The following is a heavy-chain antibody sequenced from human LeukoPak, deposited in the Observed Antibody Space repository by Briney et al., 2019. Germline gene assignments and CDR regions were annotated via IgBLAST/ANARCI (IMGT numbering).Heavy chain of an antibody. V-gene: IGHV3-7*01. CDR1: GFTFSNNW. D-gene: IGHD6-6*01. Sequence: GGSLRLSCVASGFTFSNNWMIWVRQAPGKGLEWVAHIKQDGSDMYYLDSVKGRFTVSRDNAKNSLYLQMNSLRAEDTAVYYCARRGSSSYYFDYWGQGTLVTVSS. CDR2: IKQDGSDM. CDR3: ARRGSSSYYFDY. J-gene: IGHJ4*02.